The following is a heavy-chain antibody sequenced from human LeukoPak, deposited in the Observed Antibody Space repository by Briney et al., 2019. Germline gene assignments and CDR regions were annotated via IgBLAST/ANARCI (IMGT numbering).Heavy chain of an antibody. V-gene: IGHV4-34*01. Sequence: SETLSLTCAVYGGSFSGYYWSWTRQPPGKGLEWIGEINHSGSTNYNPSLKSRVTISVDTSKNQFSLKLSSVTAADTAVYYCARVGLSGSYYSYYAFDIWGQGTMVTVSS. CDR2: INHSGST. CDR3: ARVGLSGSYYSYYAFDI. D-gene: IGHD1-26*01. CDR1: GGSFSGYY. J-gene: IGHJ3*02.